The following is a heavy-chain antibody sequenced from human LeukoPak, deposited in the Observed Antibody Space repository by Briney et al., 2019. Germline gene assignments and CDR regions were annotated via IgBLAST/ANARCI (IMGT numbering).Heavy chain of an antibody. CDR1: GFTFSDCA. CDR3: ARNADYTGAGNLDY. Sequence: GGSLRLSRAASGFTFSDCAIYWVRQAPGKGLEWVAIISYDGTKKSYAKSVKGRFTISRDNSKKTVYLQMSSLRDDDTATFFCARNADYTGAGNLDYWGQGTLVIVSS. D-gene: IGHD2-8*02. V-gene: IGHV3-30*04. J-gene: IGHJ4*02. CDR2: ISYDGTKK.